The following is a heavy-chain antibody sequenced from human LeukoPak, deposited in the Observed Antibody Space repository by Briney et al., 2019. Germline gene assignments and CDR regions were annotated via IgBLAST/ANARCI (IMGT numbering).Heavy chain of an antibody. V-gene: IGHV3-48*03. CDR1: GFTFSSYE. J-gene: IGHJ4*02. D-gene: IGHD6-13*01. Sequence: GGSLRLSCAASGFTFSSYEMNWVRQAPGKGLEWVSYISSSGSTIYYADSVKGRFTISRDNAKNSLYLQMNSLRAEDAAVYYCARLGYSSSWYHDYWGQGTLVTVSS. CDR2: ISSSGSTI. CDR3: ARLGYSSSWYHDY.